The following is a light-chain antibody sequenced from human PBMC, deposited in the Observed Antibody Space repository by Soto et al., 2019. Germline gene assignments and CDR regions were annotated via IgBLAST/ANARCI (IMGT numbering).Light chain of an antibody. J-gene: IGKJ2*01. CDR3: QQSNSYSYT. Sequence: DIQMTQSPSTLSASVGDRVTITSRASQTISSWLAWYQQKPGKAPKLLIYKASSLESGVPSRFSGSGSGTEFTLTISSLQPDDFATYYCQQSNSYSYTFGQGTKLEIK. V-gene: IGKV1-5*03. CDR2: KAS. CDR1: QTISSW.